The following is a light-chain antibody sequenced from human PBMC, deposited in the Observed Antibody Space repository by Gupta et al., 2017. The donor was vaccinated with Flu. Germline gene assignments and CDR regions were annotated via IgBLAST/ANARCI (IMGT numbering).Light chain of an antibody. V-gene: IGLV3-10*01. CDR2: EDS. Sequence: GQTARITCSGDAVTKKYAYWYQQKSGPAPVLVIYEDSKRPSGIPERFSGSSSGTMATLTISGAQVEEEADYYCYSPDSTGDFWVFGGGTKLTVL. CDR1: AVTKKY. CDR3: YSPDSTGDFWV. J-gene: IGLJ3*02.